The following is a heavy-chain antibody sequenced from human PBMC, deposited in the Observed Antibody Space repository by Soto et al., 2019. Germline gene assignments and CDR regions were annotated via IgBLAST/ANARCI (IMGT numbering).Heavy chain of an antibody. CDR2: INHSGST. J-gene: IGHJ3*02. V-gene: IGHV4-34*01. CDR3: ARGRSGGYSPCAFDI. Sequence: QVQLQQWDAGLLKPSETLSLTCAVNGGYFSGHYWSWVRQTPGKGLDWIGEINHSGSTNYNPSLKSRVTMSVDRSKNHFSLKLNSVNAADSAVYYCARGRSGGYSPCAFDIWGQGTVVTVSS. CDR1: GGYFSGHY. D-gene: IGHD5-12*01.